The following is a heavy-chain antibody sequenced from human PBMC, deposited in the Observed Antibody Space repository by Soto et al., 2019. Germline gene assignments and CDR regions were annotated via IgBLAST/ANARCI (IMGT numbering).Heavy chain of an antibody. D-gene: IGHD1-26*01. CDR1: GFTFINAC. V-gene: IGHV3-15*01. CDR2: TKKKTYGGTT. Sequence: GSLTLSYAAFGFTFINACMSWVRQAPGTGLEWVRSTKKKTYGGTTDYVAPVKGKFTFSRDDSKNTLYLQMNSLKTEDTAVYYCTGERAWWELHPPNFDFWGQGTLVTVSS. CDR3: TGERAWWELHPPNFDF. J-gene: IGHJ4*02.